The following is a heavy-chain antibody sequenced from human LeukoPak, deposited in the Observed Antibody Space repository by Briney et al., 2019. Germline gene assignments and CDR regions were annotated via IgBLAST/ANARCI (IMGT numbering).Heavy chain of an antibody. CDR2: IKSKTDGGTT. Sequence: PGGSLRLSCAASGFTSSNAWMSWVRRAPGKGLEWVGRIKSKTDGGTTDYAAPVKGRFTISRDDSKNTLYLQMNSLKTEDTAVYYCTTGIWVGYSNYEYDLIQSVDAFDIWGQGTMVTVSS. CDR3: TTGIWVGYSNYEYDLIQSVDAFDI. D-gene: IGHD4-11*01. J-gene: IGHJ3*02. V-gene: IGHV3-15*01. CDR1: GFTSSNAW.